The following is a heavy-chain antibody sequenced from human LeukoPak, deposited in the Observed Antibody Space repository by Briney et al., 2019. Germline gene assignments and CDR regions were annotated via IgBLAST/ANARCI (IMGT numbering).Heavy chain of an antibody. D-gene: IGHD2-8*01. CDR2: IYYSGST. Sequence: PSETLSLTCTVSGGSISSYYWSWIRQPPGKGLEWIGYIYYSGSTNYNPSLKSRVTVSVDTSKNQCSLKLSSVTTADTAVYYCTRSTNLEAFDIWGQGTMVTVSS. CDR3: TRSTNLEAFDI. J-gene: IGHJ3*02. V-gene: IGHV4-59*01. CDR1: GGSISSYY.